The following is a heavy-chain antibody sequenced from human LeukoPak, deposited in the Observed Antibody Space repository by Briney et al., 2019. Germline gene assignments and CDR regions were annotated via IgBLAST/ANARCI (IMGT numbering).Heavy chain of an antibody. CDR1: GDTASSNSVT. D-gene: IGHD2-2*01. Sequence: SQTLSLTCALSGDTASSNSVTWNWIRQSPSRGLEWLGRTYYRSTWYNDYAVSVRVRITVNPDTSKNQFSLHLNSVTPEDTAVYYCARRLTQYDCFDPWGQGILVTVSS. V-gene: IGHV6-1*01. CDR2: TYYRSTWYN. J-gene: IGHJ5*02. CDR3: ARRLTQYDCFDP.